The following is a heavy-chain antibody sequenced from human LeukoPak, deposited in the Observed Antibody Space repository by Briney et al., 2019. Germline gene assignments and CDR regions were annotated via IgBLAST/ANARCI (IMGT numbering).Heavy chain of an antibody. J-gene: IGHJ4*02. CDR2: IYYSGST. CDR3: ASTIRLRHYYFDY. CDR1: GGSISSGDYY. Sequence: SETLSLTCTVSGGSISSGDYYWSWIRQPPGKGLEWIGYIYYSGSTYYNPSLKSRVTISVDTSKNQFSLKLSSVTAADTAVYYYASTIRLRHYYFDYWGQGTLVTVSS. D-gene: IGHD3-10*01. V-gene: IGHV4-30-4*08.